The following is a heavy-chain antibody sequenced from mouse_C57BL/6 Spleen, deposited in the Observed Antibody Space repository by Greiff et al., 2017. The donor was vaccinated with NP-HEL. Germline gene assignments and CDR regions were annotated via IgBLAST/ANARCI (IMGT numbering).Heavy chain of an antibody. CDR3: ARSHITTVVARYFDV. J-gene: IGHJ1*03. Sequence: QVTLKGSGPGILQSSQTLSLTCSFSGFSLSTSGMGVSWSRQPSGKGLEWLAHIYWDDDKRYNPSLKSRLTISKDTSRNQVFLKITSVDTADTATSYCARSHITTVVARYFDVWGTGTTVTVSS. V-gene: IGHV8-12*01. CDR2: IYWDDDK. D-gene: IGHD1-1*01. CDR1: GFSLSTSGMG.